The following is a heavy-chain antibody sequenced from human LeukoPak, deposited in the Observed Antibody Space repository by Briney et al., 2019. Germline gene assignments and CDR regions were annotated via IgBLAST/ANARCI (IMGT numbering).Heavy chain of an antibody. Sequence: SEILSLTCTVSGGSISSGGYYWSWIRQHPGKGLEWIGYIYYSGSTYYNPSLKSRVTISVDTSKNQFSLKLSSVTAADTAVYYCARAPAGELLRYGMDVWGQGTTVTVSS. V-gene: IGHV4-31*03. CDR1: GGSISSGGYY. J-gene: IGHJ6*02. CDR2: IYYSGST. CDR3: ARAPAGELLRYGMDV. D-gene: IGHD1-26*01.